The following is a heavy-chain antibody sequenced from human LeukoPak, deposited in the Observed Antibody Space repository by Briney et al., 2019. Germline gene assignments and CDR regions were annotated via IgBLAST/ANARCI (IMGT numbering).Heavy chain of an antibody. D-gene: IGHD5-12*01. CDR3: ASYSGYAQ. CDR2: INPNSGGT. Sequence: ASVKVSCKASGYTFTGYYMHWVRQAPGQGLEWMGWINPNSGGTNYAQKFQGRVTITRNTSITTAYMELSGLTSEDTAVYYCASYSGYAQWGQGTLVTVSS. J-gene: IGHJ4*02. CDR1: GYTFTGYY. V-gene: IGHV1-2*02.